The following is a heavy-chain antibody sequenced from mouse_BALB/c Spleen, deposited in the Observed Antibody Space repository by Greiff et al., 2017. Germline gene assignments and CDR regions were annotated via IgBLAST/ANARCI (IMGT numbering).Heavy chain of an antibody. CDR3: ARYNKGAMDY. CDR1: GFTFSSFG. CDR2: ISSGSSTI. J-gene: IGHJ4*01. V-gene: IGHV5-17*02. Sequence: EVMLVESGGGLVQPGGSRKLSCAASGFTFSSFGMHWVRQAPEKGLEWVAYISSGSSTIYYADTVKGRFTISRDNPKNTLFLQMTSLRSEDTAMYYCARYNKGAMDYWGQGTSVTVSS. D-gene: IGHD6-1*01.